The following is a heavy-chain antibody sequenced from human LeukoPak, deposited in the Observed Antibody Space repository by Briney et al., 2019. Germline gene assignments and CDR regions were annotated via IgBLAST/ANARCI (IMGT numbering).Heavy chain of an antibody. CDR1: GYSFTSYW. Sequence: GESLKISCQGSGYSFTSYWIGWVRQMPGKGLEWMGIIYPGDSDTRYSPSFQGQVTISADKSISTAYLQWSSLKASDTAMYYCARQGTCSSTSCYEGDFDYWGQGTLVTVSS. J-gene: IGHJ4*02. V-gene: IGHV5-51*01. CDR3: ARQGTCSSTSCYEGDFDY. D-gene: IGHD2-2*01. CDR2: IYPGDSDT.